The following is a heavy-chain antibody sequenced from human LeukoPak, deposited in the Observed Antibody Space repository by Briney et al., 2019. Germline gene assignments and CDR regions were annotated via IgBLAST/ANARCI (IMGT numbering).Heavy chain of an antibody. V-gene: IGHV1-18*01. CDR3: ARDKDLGAVAGTFDY. CDR2: ISGYNGHA. D-gene: IGHD6-19*01. J-gene: IGHJ4*02. CDR1: GYTFSSSG. Sequence: ASVKVSCKASGYTFSSSGITWVRQAPGQGLEWMGWISGYNGHAKYAQKFQGRVTVTTDISTSTAYMELTSLTSDDTAVYYCARDKDLGAVAGTFDYWGQGTLVTVSS.